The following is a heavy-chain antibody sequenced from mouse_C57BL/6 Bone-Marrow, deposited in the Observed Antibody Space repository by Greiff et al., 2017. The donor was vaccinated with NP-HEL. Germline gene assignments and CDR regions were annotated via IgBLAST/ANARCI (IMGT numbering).Heavy chain of an antibody. Sequence: QVQLQQSGAELVRPGTSVKMSCKASGYTFTNYWIGWAKQRPGHGLEWIGDIYPGGGYTNYNEKFKGKATLTADKSSSTAYMQFSSLTSEDSAIYYCASTTVVAPYYFGCWGQGTTLTVSS. D-gene: IGHD1-1*01. CDR3: ASTTVVAPYYFGC. CDR1: GYTFTNYW. J-gene: IGHJ2*01. CDR2: IYPGGGYT. V-gene: IGHV1-63*01.